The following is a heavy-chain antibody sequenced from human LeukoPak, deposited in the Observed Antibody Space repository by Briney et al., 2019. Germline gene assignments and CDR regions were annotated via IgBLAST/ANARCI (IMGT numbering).Heavy chain of an antibody. CDR1: GGSISSGSYY. CDR2: IYHSGST. Sequence: PSETLSLTCTVSGGSISSGSYYWGWIRQPPGKGLEWIGSIYHSGSTYYNPSLKSRVTISVDTSKNQFSLKLSSVTAADTAVYYCARDLGTGDLDYWGQGTLFTVSS. D-gene: IGHD7-27*01. CDR3: ARDLGTGDLDY. J-gene: IGHJ4*02. V-gene: IGHV4-39*07.